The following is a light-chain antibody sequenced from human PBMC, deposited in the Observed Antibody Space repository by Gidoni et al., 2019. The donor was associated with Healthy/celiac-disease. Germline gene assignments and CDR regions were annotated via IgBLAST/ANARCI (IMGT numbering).Light chain of an antibody. CDR1: QSVSSSY. J-gene: IGKJ1*01. CDR3: QQYGSSPRT. Sequence: EIVLTKSPGTLSLSPGERATLSCRASQSVSSSYLAWYQQKPGQPPRLLIYGASSRATGIPDRFSGSGSGTDFTLTISRLDPEDFAVYYCQQYGSSPRTFGQGTKVEIK. V-gene: IGKV3-20*01. CDR2: GAS.